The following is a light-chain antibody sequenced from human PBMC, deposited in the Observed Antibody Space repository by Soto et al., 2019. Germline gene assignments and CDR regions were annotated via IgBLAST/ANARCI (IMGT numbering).Light chain of an antibody. CDR3: KQSYRTPIT. Sequence: DIQMTQSPSSLSASVGDRVTITCWTSQTISTYLNWYQHKPGKAPEVLIYAASNLQSGVPSRFSGSGSGTDFTLTISSLQPADSATYYCKQSYRTPITFGQGTRLEIK. V-gene: IGKV1-39*01. J-gene: IGKJ5*01. CDR1: QTISTY. CDR2: AAS.